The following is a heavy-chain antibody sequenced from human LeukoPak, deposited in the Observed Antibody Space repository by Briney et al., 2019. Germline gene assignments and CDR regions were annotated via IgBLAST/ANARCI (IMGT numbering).Heavy chain of an antibody. Sequence: SETLSLTCTVSGGSISSYHWSWIRQPPGKGLEWIGYIYYSGSTNYNPSLKSRVTISVDTSKNQFSLKLNSVTAADTAVYYCARVVWGDGAFDIWGQGTMVTVSS. J-gene: IGHJ3*02. CDR2: IYYSGST. D-gene: IGHD5-24*01. CDR3: ARVVWGDGAFDI. CDR1: GGSISSYH. V-gene: IGHV4-59*01.